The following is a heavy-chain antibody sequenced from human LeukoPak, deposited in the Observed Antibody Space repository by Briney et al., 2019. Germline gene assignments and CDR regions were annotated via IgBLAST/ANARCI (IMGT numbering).Heavy chain of an antibody. J-gene: IGHJ4*02. V-gene: IGHV3-23*01. Sequence: PGGSLRLSCAASGFTLSSYAMSWVRQAPGKGLEWGSAISGSGGSTYYADSVKGRFTISRDNSKNTLFLQMNSLRAEDTALYYCAKSPDVAGTGRFDYWGQGTLVTVSS. CDR1: GFTLSSYA. CDR2: ISGSGGST. CDR3: AKSPDVAGTGRFDY. D-gene: IGHD6-19*01.